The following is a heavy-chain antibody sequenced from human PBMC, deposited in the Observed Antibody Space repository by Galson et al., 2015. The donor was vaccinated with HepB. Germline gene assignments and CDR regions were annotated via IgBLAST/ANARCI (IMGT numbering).Heavy chain of an antibody. Sequence: SLRLSCAASGLIFSDYYMSWVRQAPGKGLEWVSYITSSGSAIYADSVKGRFTVSRDNDKNSLFLQMNSLRGEDTAVYYCATIPAARNGWYHHDSWGQGTLVTVSS. J-gene: IGHJ5*01. V-gene: IGHV3-11*01. CDR3: ATIPAARNGWYHHDS. D-gene: IGHD6-19*01. CDR2: ITSSGSAI. CDR1: GLIFSDYY.